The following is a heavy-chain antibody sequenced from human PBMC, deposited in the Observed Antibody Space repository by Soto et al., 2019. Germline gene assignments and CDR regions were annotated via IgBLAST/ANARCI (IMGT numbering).Heavy chain of an antibody. J-gene: IGHJ4*02. CDR3: AKDGSHNVDY. D-gene: IGHD1-26*01. CDR1: GFTFSHYA. V-gene: IGHV3-30*18. CDR2: MSYDGSNE. Sequence: QVQLVESGGGVVQPGRSLRLSCAASGFTFSHYAMHWVRQAPGKGLEWVALMSYDGSNENYADSVKGRFNISRDISKNTLYLQMNSLRAEDTAVYYCAKDGSHNVDYWGQGTLVTVSS.